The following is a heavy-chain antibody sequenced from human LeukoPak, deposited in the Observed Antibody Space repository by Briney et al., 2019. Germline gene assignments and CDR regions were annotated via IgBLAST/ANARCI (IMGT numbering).Heavy chain of an antibody. J-gene: IGHJ5*02. Sequence: PSETLSLTRAVYGGSFSGYYWSWIRQPPGKGLEWIGEINHSGSTNYNPSLKSRVTISVDTSKNQFSLKLSSVTAADTAVYYCARGRRYQLPLGFDPWGQGTLVTVSS. CDR1: GGSFSGYY. CDR2: INHSGST. D-gene: IGHD2-2*01. CDR3: ARGRRYQLPLGFDP. V-gene: IGHV4-34*01.